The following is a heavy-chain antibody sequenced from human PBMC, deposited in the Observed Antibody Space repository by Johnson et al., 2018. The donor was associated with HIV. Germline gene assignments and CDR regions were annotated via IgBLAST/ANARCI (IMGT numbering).Heavy chain of an antibody. D-gene: IGHD3-10*02. J-gene: IGHJ3*01. Sequence: EKLVESGGGLVQPGGSLRLSCGASGFTFSNYWVQWVRQAPGKGLVWVSRINGDGSRTSYADSVKGRFTIARDNAKNTLYLQMQSLRAEDTAVYYCARTSCSVARCLGYVPFDVWGQGTMVTVSS. CDR3: ARTSCSVARCLGYVPFDV. V-gene: IGHV3-74*01. CDR2: INGDGSRT. CDR1: GFTFSNYW.